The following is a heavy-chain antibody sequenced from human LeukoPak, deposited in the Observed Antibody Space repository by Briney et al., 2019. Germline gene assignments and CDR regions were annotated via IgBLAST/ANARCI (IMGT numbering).Heavy chain of an antibody. CDR2: INPNGGGT. Sequence: ASVKVSCKASGYTFTGYYMHWVRQAPGQGLEWMGWINPNGGGTNYAQKFQGRVTMTRDTSISTAYMGLSRLRSDDTAVYYCARRYSSSADFDYWGQGTLVTVSS. J-gene: IGHJ4*02. CDR1: GYTFTGYY. V-gene: IGHV1-2*02. D-gene: IGHD6-6*01. CDR3: ARRYSSSADFDY.